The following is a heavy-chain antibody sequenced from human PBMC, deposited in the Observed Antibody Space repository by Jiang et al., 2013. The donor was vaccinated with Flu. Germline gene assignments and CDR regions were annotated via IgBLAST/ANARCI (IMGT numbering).Heavy chain of an antibody. J-gene: IGHJ6*03. CDR3: AREVTYYGSGSYYYYYYYMDV. V-gene: IGHV3-48*03. Sequence: EVQLVESGGGLVQPGGSLRLSCAASGFTFSSYEMNWVRQAPGKGLEWVSYISSSGSTIYYADSVKGRFTISRDNAKNSLYLQMNSLRAEDTAVYYCAREVTYYGSGSYYYYYYYMDVWGKGTTVTVSS. CDR2: ISSSGSTI. D-gene: IGHD3-10*01. CDR1: GFTFSSYE.